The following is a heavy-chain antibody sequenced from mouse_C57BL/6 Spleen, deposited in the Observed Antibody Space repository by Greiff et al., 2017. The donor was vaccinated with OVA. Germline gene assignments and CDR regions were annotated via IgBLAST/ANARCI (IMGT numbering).Heavy chain of an antibody. J-gene: IGHJ4*01. D-gene: IGHD2-1*01. CDR2: IYPGDGDT. CDR3: ARGYYGIYDAMDY. CDR1: GYAFSSSW. V-gene: IGHV1-82*01. Sequence: QVQLQQSGPELVKPGASVKISCKASGYAFSSSWMNWVKQRPGKGLEWIGRIYPGDGDTNYNGKFKGKATLTADKSSSTAYMQLSSLTSEDSAVYFCARGYYGIYDAMDYWGQGTSVTVSS.